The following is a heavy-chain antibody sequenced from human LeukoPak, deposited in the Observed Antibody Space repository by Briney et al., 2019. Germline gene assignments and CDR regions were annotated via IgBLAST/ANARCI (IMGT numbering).Heavy chain of an antibody. CDR1: GFTFSSYS. CDR2: ISGSGGST. CDR3: VRDSRYGSGWFEDGLDF. J-gene: IGHJ6*02. Sequence: PGGSLRLSCAASGFTFSSYSMNWVRQAPGKGQEWVSAISGSGGSTYYADSVKGRFTISRDNSKNTLYLQMNSLRAEDTAVYYCVRDSRYGSGWFEDGLDFWGQGTTVTVSS. D-gene: IGHD6-13*01. V-gene: IGHV3-23*01.